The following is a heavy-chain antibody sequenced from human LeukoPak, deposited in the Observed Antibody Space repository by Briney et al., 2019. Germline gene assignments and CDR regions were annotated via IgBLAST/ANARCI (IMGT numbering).Heavy chain of an antibody. Sequence: PGGSLRLSCAASGFTFSSYSMNWVRQAPGKGVGWVSYISSDSRTIYYADSVKGRFTISRDNAKNSLYLQMKSLRDEDTAVYYCARYGSGTSYITNYFDYWGQGTLVTVSS. CDR3: ARYGSGTSYITNYFDY. J-gene: IGHJ4*02. CDR1: GFTFSSYS. CDR2: ISSDSRTI. D-gene: IGHD3-10*01. V-gene: IGHV3-48*02.